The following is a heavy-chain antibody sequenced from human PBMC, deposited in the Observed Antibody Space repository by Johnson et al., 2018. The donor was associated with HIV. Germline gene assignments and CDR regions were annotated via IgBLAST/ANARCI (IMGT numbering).Heavy chain of an antibody. D-gene: IGHD3-10*01. J-gene: IGHJ3*02. CDR3: ARDRVWFGELYAFDI. CDR2: ISYDGSYK. V-gene: IGHV3-30*04. Sequence: QVQLVESGGGVVQPGRSLRLSCAASGFTFSSYAMHWVRQAPGKGLEWVGVISYDGSYKYYADSVKGRFTISRDNSKNTLYVQMNSLRAEDTAVYYCARDRVWFGELYAFDIWGQGTMVTVSS. CDR1: GFTFSSYA.